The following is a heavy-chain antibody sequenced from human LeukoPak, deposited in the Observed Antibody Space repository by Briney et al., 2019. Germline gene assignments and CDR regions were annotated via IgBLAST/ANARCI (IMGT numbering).Heavy chain of an antibody. J-gene: IGHJ5*02. CDR1: GGSISSSSYY. D-gene: IGHD3-22*01. CDR2: IYYSGST. CDR3: ARASALGFLTMMPFDP. V-gene: IGHV4-61*05. Sequence: MSSETLSLTCTVSGGSISSSSYYWGWIRQPPGKGLEWIGYIYYSGSTNYNPSLKSRVTISVDTSKNQFSLKLSSVTAADTAVYYCARASALGFLTMMPFDPWGQGTLVTVSS.